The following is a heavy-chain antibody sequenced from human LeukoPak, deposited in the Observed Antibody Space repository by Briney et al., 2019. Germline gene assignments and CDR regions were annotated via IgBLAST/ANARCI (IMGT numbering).Heavy chain of an antibody. V-gene: IGHV4-34*01. J-gene: IGHJ5*02. Sequence: PSETLSLTCAVYGGSLNGHYWGWIRQPPGKGLEWIGEGSDSGGTKFNPSLKSRVTISADTSKNQFSLKLTSVTAADTAVYYCAKNGQSGFSFDPWGQGTLVTVSS. D-gene: IGHD2-8*01. CDR3: AKNGQSGFSFDP. CDR1: GGSLNGHY. CDR2: GSDSGGT.